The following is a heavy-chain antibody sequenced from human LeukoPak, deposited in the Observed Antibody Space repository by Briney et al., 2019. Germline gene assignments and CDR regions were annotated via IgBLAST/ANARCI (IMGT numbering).Heavy chain of an antibody. CDR3: ARRIRGAPTDY. D-gene: IGHD3-10*01. J-gene: IGHJ4*02. Sequence: PVASVKVSCKASGYTFTTYDLNWVRQATGQGFEWMGWMNPNSGNAGYAQEFQGRVTMTRNTSISTAYMELSNLTSEDTAVYYCARRIRGAPTDYWGQGTLVTVSS. CDR1: GYTFTTYD. CDR2: MNPNSGNA. V-gene: IGHV1-8*01.